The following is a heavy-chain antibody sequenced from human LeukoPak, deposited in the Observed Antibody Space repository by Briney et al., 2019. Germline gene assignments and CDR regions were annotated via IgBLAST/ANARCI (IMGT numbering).Heavy chain of an antibody. CDR3: ARGQYSSSWAGGY. J-gene: IGHJ4*02. CDR1: GGTFSSYA. CDR2: INPSGGST. V-gene: IGHV1-46*01. D-gene: IGHD6-13*01. Sequence: SVKVSCKASGGTFSSYAISWVRQAPGQGLEWMGIINPSGGSTSYAQKFQGRVTMTRDTSTSTVYMELSSLRSEDTAVYYCARGQYSSSWAGGYWGQGTLVTVSS.